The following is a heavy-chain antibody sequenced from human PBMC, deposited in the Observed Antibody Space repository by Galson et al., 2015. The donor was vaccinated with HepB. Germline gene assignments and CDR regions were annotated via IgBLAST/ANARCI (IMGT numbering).Heavy chain of an antibody. CDR3: ARVRTRFGESINYGMDV. D-gene: IGHD3-10*01. J-gene: IGHJ6*02. V-gene: IGHV4-61*01. CDR1: GGSVSSGSYH. CDR2: IYYSGST. Sequence: TLSLTCTVSGGSVSSGSYHWSWIRQPPGKGLEWIGYIYYSGSTNYNPSLKSRVTISVDTSKNQFSLKLSSVTAADTAVYYCARVRTRFGESINYGMDVWGQGTTVTVSS.